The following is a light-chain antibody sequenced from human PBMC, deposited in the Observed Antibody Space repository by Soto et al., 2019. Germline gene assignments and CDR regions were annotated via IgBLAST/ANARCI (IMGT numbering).Light chain of an antibody. V-gene: IGLV2-23*01. J-gene: IGLJ1*01. CDR1: SSDVGTYNL. CDR2: QGT. CDR3: CSYAADRIYV. Sequence: QSVLTQPASVSGSPGQSITISCTGTSSDVGTYNLVSWYQQHPGKGPKLMIYQGTKRPSGVSNRFSGSKSGNTASLTISDLQAEDEADYYCCSYAADRIYVFGSGTKVTAL.